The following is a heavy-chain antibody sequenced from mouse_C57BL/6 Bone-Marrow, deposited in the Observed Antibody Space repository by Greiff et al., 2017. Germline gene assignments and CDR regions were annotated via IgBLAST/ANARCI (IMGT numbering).Heavy chain of an antibody. D-gene: IGHD2-2*01. CDR3: ARHEDRIYYGYDAGFAY. J-gene: IGHJ3*01. V-gene: IGHV1-62-2*01. CDR2: FYPGSGSI. Sequence: QVQLQQSGAELVKPGASVKLSCKASGYTFTEYTIHWVKQRSGQGLEWIGWFYPGSGSIKYNEKFKDKATLTADKSSSTVYMELSRLTSEDCAVYFWARHEDRIYYGYDAGFAYWGQGTLVTVSA. CDR1: GYTFTEYT.